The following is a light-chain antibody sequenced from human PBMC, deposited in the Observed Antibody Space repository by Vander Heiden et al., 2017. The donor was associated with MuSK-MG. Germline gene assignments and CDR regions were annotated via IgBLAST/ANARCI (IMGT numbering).Light chain of an antibody. Sequence: EIVMTQSPANLSVSPGERATLSCKASQSVSTSLAWYQQKPGQTPRLLIYGASTRATGIPARFSGSGSGTEFTLTISSLQSEDFAVYYCQQYDNWPPYTFGPGTKLEIK. CDR1: QSVSTS. CDR3: QQYDNWPPYT. CDR2: GAS. V-gene: IGKV3D-15*01. J-gene: IGKJ2*01.